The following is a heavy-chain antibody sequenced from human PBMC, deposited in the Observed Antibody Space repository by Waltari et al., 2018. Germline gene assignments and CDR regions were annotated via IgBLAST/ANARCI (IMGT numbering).Heavy chain of an antibody. J-gene: IGHJ6*02. CDR1: GGSISSYY. CDR3: ARAGSSGWSAYYYYGMDV. D-gene: IGHD6-19*01. Sequence: QVQLQESGPGLVKPSETLSLTCTVSGGSISSYYWSWIRQPAGKGLEWIGRIYTRGNTNYNPSLKSRVTMSVDTSKNQFALKLSSVTAADTAVYYCARAGSSGWSAYYYYGMDVWGQGTTVTVSS. V-gene: IGHV4-4*07. CDR2: IYTRGNT.